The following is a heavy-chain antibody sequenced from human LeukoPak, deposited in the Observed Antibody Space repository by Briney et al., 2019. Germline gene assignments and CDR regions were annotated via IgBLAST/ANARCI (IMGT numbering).Heavy chain of an antibody. CDR1: GFTFDDYT. V-gene: IGHV3-43*01. J-gene: IGHJ4*02. CDR3: AKVAHYYYGSESYYFFEH. D-gene: IGHD3-10*01. Sequence: GGSLRLSCAASGFTFDDYTMHWVRQAPGKGLEWVSLITWDGGSTYYADSVKGRFTISRDNSKNTLYLQMNSLRAEDTAVYYCAKVAHYYYGSESYYFFEHWGQGTPVTASS. CDR2: ITWDGGST.